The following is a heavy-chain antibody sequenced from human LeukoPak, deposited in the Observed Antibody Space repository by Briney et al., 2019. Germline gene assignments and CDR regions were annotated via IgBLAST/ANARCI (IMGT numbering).Heavy chain of an antibody. J-gene: IGHJ6*01. CDR1: GFTFSSHW. V-gene: IGHV3-7*04. Sequence: GPSLRLSCAASGFTFSSHWMSSVRQAPGKGLEWVANINQDGREKSSGASVTGRFTISRDNGKNALYLQMNSLRAEDTEVYYCARGNYGMDVWGKGNTVTVSS. CDR2: INQDGREK. CDR3: ARGNYGMDV.